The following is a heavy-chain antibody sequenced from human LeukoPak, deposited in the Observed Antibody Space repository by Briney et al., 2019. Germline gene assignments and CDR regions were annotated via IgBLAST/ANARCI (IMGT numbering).Heavy chain of an antibody. J-gene: IGHJ4*02. CDR2: INHDGSNT. CDR1: GFTFTTFW. CDR3: VRDWGYDSSGYWQKYFDT. D-gene: IGHD3-22*01. Sequence: GGSLRLSCATSGFTFTTFWMHWVRQAPGKALVWVSRINHDGSNTNYVDSVKGRFTISRDNAKNTVYLQMNSLRAEDTAVYYCVRDWGYDSSGYWQKYFDTWGQGTLVTVSS. V-gene: IGHV3-74*01.